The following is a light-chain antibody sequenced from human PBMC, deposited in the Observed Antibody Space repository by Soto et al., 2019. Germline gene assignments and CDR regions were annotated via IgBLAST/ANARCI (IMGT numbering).Light chain of an antibody. CDR2: GVS. CDR3: SSYTNIRTLL. CDR1: SSDVGGYNY. J-gene: IGLJ3*02. V-gene: IGLV2-14*01. Sequence: QSVLTQPASVSGSPGQSITISCTGTSSDVGGYNYVSWHQQHPGRAPKLIISGVSNRPSGVSNRFSGSTSGNTASLTISGLQAEDEADYYCSSYTNIRTLLFGGGTKLTVL.